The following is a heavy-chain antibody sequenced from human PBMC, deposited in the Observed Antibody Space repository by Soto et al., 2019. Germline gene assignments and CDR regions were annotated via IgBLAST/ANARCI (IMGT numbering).Heavy chain of an antibody. J-gene: IGHJ6*01. CDR3: ARGSCNWNESHCYYGMDV. Sequence: QVQLVQSGAGVKKPGSSVTVSCKASGGTFSSYAISWVRQAPGQGLEWMGGIIRIFGTVNYAQKFQGGVTITADDSTSPAYMVLSSFRSDDTAMYYCARGSCNWNESHCYYGMDVWAQGTTVTVCS. CDR2: IIRIFGTV. V-gene: IGHV1-69*01. CDR1: GGTFSSYA. D-gene: IGHD1-20*01.